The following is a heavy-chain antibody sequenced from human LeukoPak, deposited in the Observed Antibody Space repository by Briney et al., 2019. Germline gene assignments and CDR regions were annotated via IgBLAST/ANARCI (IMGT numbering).Heavy chain of an antibody. D-gene: IGHD5-18*01. CDR3: AREWSYGDFDY. CDR2: IFHSGST. CDR1: GYSISSGYY. Sequence: SEAPSLTCTVSGYSISSGYYWGWIRQPPGKGLEWIGSIFHSGSTYYNPSLKSRVTISVDTSKNQFSLKLSSVTAADTAVYYCAREWSYGDFDYWGQGTLVTVSS. J-gene: IGHJ4*02. V-gene: IGHV4-38-2*02.